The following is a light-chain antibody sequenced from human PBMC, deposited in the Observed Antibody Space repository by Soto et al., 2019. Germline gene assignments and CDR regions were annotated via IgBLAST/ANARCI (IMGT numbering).Light chain of an antibody. CDR1: QSVSSN. V-gene: IGKV3-15*01. CDR3: QQYNNWPPWP. Sequence: EMVMTQAPSTLSVSPGERASLSCRASQSVSSNLAFYQQKPCQAPSLLIYVASPRATGIPATFSVSASGTKFTVTISRLQSEDLAVYYCQQYNNWPPWPFGQRNQLEIK. CDR2: VAS. J-gene: IGKJ2*01.